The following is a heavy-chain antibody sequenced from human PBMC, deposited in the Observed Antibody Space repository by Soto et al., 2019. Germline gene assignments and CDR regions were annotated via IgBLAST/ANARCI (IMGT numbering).Heavy chain of an antibody. Sequence: QVQLVQSGAEVKKPGSSVKVSCKASGGTFSSYAISWVRQAPGQGLEWMVGIIPIFGTANYAQKFRGRVTITADKSTSTAYMELSSLRSEDTAVYYCARDPSNEDYYDSSGTTDYWGQGTLVTVSS. CDR3: ARDPSNEDYYDSSGTTDY. CDR2: IIPIFGTA. J-gene: IGHJ4*02. D-gene: IGHD3-22*01. V-gene: IGHV1-69*06. CDR1: GGTFSSYA.